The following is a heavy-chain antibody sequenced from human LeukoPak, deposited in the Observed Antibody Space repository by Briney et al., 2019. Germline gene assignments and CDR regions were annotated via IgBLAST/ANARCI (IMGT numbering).Heavy chain of an antibody. J-gene: IGHJ6*03. D-gene: IGHD2-15*01. V-gene: IGHV1-69*01. CDR2: IIPIFGTA. CDR3: GAGAQGSYYYYYYYMDV. CDR1: GGTFSSYA. Sequence: ASVKVSCKASGGTFSSYAISWVRQAPGQGLEWMGGIIPIFGTANYAQKFQGRVTITADESTSTAYMELSSLRSEDTAVYYCGAGAQGSYYYYYYYMDVWGKGTTVTISS.